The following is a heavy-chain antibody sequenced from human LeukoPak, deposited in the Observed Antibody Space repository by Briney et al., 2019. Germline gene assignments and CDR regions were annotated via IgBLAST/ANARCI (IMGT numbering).Heavy chain of an antibody. Sequence: ASVKVSCKASGYTFTSYYMHWVRQAPGQGLEWMGLINPSGSSTSYAQKFQGRLSLTRDMSTSTDYMELSSLRSDDTAVYYCARDHCSSTSCPGEFDYWGQGTLVTVSS. D-gene: IGHD2-2*01. CDR2: INPSGSST. V-gene: IGHV1-46*01. CDR1: GYTFTSYY. J-gene: IGHJ4*02. CDR3: ARDHCSSTSCPGEFDY.